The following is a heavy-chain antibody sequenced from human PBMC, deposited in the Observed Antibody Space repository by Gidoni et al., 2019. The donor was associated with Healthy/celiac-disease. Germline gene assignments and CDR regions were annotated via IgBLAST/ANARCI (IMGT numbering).Heavy chain of an antibody. J-gene: IGHJ4*02. Sequence: EVQLLDSGGGLVQPGGSLRLSCAASEFPFSSSAMSLVRQAPGKGLEWVSANSGSGGSTYYADSVKGRFTISRDNAKNTLYLQMNSLGAEDTAVYYCATAEDIVVVVAASIDYWGQGTLVTVSS. CDR2: NSGSGGST. CDR3: ATAEDIVVVVAASIDY. CDR1: EFPFSSSA. D-gene: IGHD2-15*01. V-gene: IGHV3-23*01.